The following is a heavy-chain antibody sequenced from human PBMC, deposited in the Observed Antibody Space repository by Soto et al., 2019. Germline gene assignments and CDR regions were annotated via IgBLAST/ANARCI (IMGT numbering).Heavy chain of an antibody. V-gene: IGHV3-15*07. CDR1: AFTFNDAW. D-gene: IGHD3-10*01. J-gene: IGHJ4*02. CDR3: ATVYGFFY. Sequence: EVQLVESGGGLVKPGGSLRLSCAASAFTFNDAWMNWVRQAPGKGLEWVGLIKSRADGETADYAAPVKGRFTISRDDSKSTLYLQMNRLKTEDTAVYYCATVYGFFYWGEGTLVTVSS. CDR2: IKSRADGETA.